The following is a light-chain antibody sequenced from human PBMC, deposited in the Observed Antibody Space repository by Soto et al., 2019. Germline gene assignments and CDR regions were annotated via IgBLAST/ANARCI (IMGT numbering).Light chain of an antibody. CDR3: PQYGSSIT. Sequence: ESVEMEGRGILYLYPGARDTLSCRASQSVSSSYLAWYQQTPGQAPRLLIYGASSRATGIPDRFSGGASGTDFTLTISRLEPEEFAVYDCPQYGSSITCAQPTRLEI. CDR2: GAS. J-gene: IGKJ5*01. CDR1: QSVSSSY. V-gene: IGKV3-20*01.